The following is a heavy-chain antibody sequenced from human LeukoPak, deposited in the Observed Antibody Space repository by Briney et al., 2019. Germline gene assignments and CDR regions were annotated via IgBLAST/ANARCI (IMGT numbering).Heavy chain of an antibody. J-gene: IGHJ6*02. CDR1: GYTFTAYY. CDR2: INPNSGGT. CDR3: TRDHCTSINCYEYNYYGMDV. D-gene: IGHD2-2*01. Sequence: ASVNVSCKASGYTFTAYYIHWWRRAPGQGREGMVWINPNSGGTESAQKFQGRVTMTRDTSISPVYMELSRVTSDATAVYYCTRDHCTSINCYEYNYYGMDVWGQGTTVTVSS. V-gene: IGHV1-2*02.